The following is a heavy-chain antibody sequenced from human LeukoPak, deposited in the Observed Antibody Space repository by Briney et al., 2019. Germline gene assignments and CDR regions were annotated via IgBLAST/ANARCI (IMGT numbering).Heavy chain of an antibody. CDR1: GGSISSGNYY. D-gene: IGHD3-10*01. J-gene: IGHJ3*02. CDR3: ARGLLWFGEGPGAFDT. CDR2: IYTSGST. Sequence: EPSQTLSLTCTVSGGSISSGNYYWSWIRQPAEKGLEWIGRIYTSGSTNYNPSLKSRVTISVDTSKNQFSLKLNSVTAADTAVYYCARGLLWFGEGPGAFDTWGQGTMITVSS. V-gene: IGHV4-61*02.